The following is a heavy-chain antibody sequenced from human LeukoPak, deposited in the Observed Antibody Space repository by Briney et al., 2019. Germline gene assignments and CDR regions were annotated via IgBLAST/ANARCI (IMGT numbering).Heavy chain of an antibody. J-gene: IGHJ4*02. V-gene: IGHV3-66*01. D-gene: IGHD6-6*01. CDR3: ARDSSSYYFDY. CDR2: IYTGGTT. CDR1: GFSVTSNH. Sequence: PGRSLRLSCAASGFSVTSNHMNWVRQAPGKGLEWVSIIYTGGTTHYADSLNDRFTISRDDSINTLYLQMKSLRAEDTAVYYCARDSSSYYFDYWGQGTLVTVSS.